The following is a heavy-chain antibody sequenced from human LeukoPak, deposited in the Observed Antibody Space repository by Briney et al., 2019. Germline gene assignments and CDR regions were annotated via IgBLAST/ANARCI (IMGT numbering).Heavy chain of an antibody. CDR3: ARVSGNPPRYYFDY. D-gene: IGHD3-10*01. V-gene: IGHV1-46*01. J-gene: IGHJ4*02. CDR1: GYTFTSYY. CDR2: INPSGGST. Sequence: ASVKVSCKASGYTFTSYYMHWVRQAPGQGLEWMGIINPSGGSTSYAQKFQGRVTITADESTSTAYMELSSLRSEDTAVYYCARVSGNPPRYYFDYWGQGTLVTVSS.